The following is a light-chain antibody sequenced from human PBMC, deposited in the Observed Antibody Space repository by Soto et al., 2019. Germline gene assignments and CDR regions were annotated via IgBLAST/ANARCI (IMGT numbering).Light chain of an antibody. CDR2: DAS. CDR3: QQRSPSIT. V-gene: IGKV3-11*01. J-gene: IGKJ5*01. CDR1: QTVSSY. Sequence: IVLTQSPATLSLWPGETAILSCRASQTVSSYLSWYQHKPGQAPRLLIYDASKRAPGIPARFSGSGSGTDFTPTISSLEPEDFAGYYCQQRSPSITFGQGTRLEIE.